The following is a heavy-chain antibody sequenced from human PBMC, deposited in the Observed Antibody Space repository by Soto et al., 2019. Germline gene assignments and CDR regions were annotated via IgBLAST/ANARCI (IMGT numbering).Heavy chain of an antibody. J-gene: IGHJ5*02. CDR1: GGTFSSYA. D-gene: IGHD6-13*01. CDR2: IIPIFGTA. CDR3: ARVSYSGSSKPGNWFDP. V-gene: IGHV1-69*06. Sequence: QVQLVQSGAEVKKPGSSVKVSCKASGGTFSSYAISWVRQAPGPGLEWMGGIIPIFGTANYAQKFQGRVTFTAEKSTSTAYMELSSLRSEDTAVYYCARVSYSGSSKPGNWFDPWGQGTLVTASS.